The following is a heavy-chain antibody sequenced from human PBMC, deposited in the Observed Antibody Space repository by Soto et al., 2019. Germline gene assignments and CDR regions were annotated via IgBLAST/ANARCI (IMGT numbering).Heavy chain of an antibody. D-gene: IGHD2-15*01. CDR2: INHSGST. Sequence: SETLSLTCAVFGGSFSGYYWSWIRQPPGKGLEWIGEINHSGSTNYSPSRQSRVIISVDTSKNQFSLRLSSVTAADTAVYYCARVKVVGYVLDVWGQGTTVTVSS. CDR1: GGSFSGYY. CDR3: ARVKVVGYVLDV. V-gene: IGHV4-34*01. J-gene: IGHJ6*02.